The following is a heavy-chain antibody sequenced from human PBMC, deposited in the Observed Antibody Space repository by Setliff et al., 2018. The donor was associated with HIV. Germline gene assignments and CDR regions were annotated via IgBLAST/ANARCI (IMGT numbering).Heavy chain of an antibody. CDR1: GFTFSSSW. CDR2: MNRDGSEK. Sequence: GGSLRLSCAASGFTFSSSWMTWVRQAPGRGLEYVAGMNRDGSEKGYADSVKGRFSISRDNAKNSLYLQMNSLRAEDTAVYYCARDRYSGSPTDYWGQGTLVTVSS. J-gene: IGHJ4*02. CDR3: ARDRYSGSPTDY. D-gene: IGHD1-26*01. V-gene: IGHV3-7*01.